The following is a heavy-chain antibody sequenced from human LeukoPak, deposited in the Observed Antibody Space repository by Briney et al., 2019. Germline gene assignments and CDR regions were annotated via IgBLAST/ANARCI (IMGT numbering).Heavy chain of an antibody. Sequence: GGSLRLSCAASGFTFRSYWMSWVRQAPGKGLEWVANIREDGSEKYYMDSVKGRFTISRDNAKNSLYLQMSSLRVEDTAVYYCAREPTILGIVPNFDRWGQGTLVTVSS. CDR1: GFTFRSYW. CDR2: IREDGSEK. D-gene: IGHD3-3*01. V-gene: IGHV3-7*01. J-gene: IGHJ4*02. CDR3: AREPTILGIVPNFDR.